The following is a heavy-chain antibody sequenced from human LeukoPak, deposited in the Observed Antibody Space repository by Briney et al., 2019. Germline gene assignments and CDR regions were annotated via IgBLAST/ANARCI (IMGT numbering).Heavy chain of an antibody. J-gene: IGHJ5*01. CDR1: GFTFSSYS. CDR3: ARDRAYSNNNNWFDS. D-gene: IGHD6-13*01. Sequence: GGSLRLSCAASGFTFSSYSMNWVRQAPGKGLEWVSYISSSGSSIYYADSVKGRFTICRDNATNSLYLQMNSLRAEDTAVYYRARDRAYSNNNNWFDSWGQGTLVTVSS. CDR2: ISSSGSSI. V-gene: IGHV3-48*01.